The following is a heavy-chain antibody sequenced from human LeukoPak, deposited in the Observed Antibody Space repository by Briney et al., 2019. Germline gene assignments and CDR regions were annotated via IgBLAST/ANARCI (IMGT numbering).Heavy chain of an antibody. CDR1: GFTFSGST. V-gene: IGHV3-73*01. J-gene: IGHJ4*02. CDR3: TGQPNYGDYPN. Sequence: PGGSLRLSCAASGFTFSGSTMHWVRQASGKGLEWVGRIRNKANSYATAYAESVKGRFTISRDDSKYTVYLQMNSLKTEDTAVYYCTGQPNYGDYPNWGQGALVTVSS. D-gene: IGHD4-17*01. CDR2: IRNKANSYAT.